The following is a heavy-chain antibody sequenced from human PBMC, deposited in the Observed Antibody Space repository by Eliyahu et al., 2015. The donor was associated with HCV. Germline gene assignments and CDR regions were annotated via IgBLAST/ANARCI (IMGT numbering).Heavy chain of an antibody. D-gene: IGHD6-13*01. V-gene: IGHV2-26*01. CDR1: GFSLSXARMG. CDR3: ARMEGYSSGWYALDY. Sequence: QVTLKESGPVLVKPTETLTLTCTVXGFSLSXARMGVSWIRQPPGKALECLGHIFSNDQKSYSTSLKSRLTISKDTSKSQVVLTVTNMDPGDTATYYCARMEGYSSGWYALDYWGQENLVTVSS. CDR2: IFSNDQK. J-gene: IGHJ4*02.